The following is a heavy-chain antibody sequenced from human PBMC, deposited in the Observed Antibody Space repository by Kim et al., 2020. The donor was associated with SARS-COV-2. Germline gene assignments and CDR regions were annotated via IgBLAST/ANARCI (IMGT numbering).Heavy chain of an antibody. V-gene: IGHV2-5*02. Sequence: GPTLVKPTQTLTLTCTFSGFSLSTSGVGVGWIRQPPGKALEWLALIYWDDDKRYIPSLKSRLTITKDTSKNQVVLTMTNMDPVDTATYYCAHTATMARGVNAYCDYWGQGTLVTVSS. J-gene: IGHJ4*02. CDR2: IYWDDDK. CDR3: AHTATMARGVNAYCDY. CDR1: GFSLSTSGVG. D-gene: IGHD3-10*01.